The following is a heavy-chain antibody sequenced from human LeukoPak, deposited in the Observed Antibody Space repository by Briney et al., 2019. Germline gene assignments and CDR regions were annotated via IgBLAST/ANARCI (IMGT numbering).Heavy chain of an antibody. CDR3: ARDSSSWSRHFDY. J-gene: IGHJ4*02. D-gene: IGHD6-13*01. V-gene: IGHV4-39*07. CDR1: GGSISSSSYY. CDR2: IYYSGST. Sequence: SETLSLTCTVSGGSISSSSYYWGWIRQPPGKGLEWIGSIYYSGSTYYNPSLKSRVTISVDTSKNQFSLKLSSVTAANTAVYYCARDSSSWSRHFDYWGQGTLVTVSS.